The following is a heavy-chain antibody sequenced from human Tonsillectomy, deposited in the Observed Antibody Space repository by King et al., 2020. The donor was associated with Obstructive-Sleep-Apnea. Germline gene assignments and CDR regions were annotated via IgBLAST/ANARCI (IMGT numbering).Heavy chain of an antibody. D-gene: IGHD3-10*01. CDR3: ARDLRDYYGSGTGMDV. Sequence: LQLQESGPGLVKPSQTLSLTCTVSGGSISSGDYYWSWIRQPPGKGLEWIGYIYYSGRTYYNPSLKSRVTISVDTSKNQFSLKLSSVTAADTAVYYCARDLRDYYGSGTGMDVWGQGTTVTVSS. V-gene: IGHV4-30-4*01. J-gene: IGHJ6*02. CDR2: IYYSGRT. CDR1: GGSISSGDYY.